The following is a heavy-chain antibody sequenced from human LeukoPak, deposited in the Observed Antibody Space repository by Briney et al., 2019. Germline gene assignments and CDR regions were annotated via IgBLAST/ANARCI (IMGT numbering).Heavy chain of an antibody. J-gene: IGHJ6*03. Sequence: ASVKVSCKASGYTFTSYGISWVRQAPGQGLEWMGWINTNTGNPTYAQGFTGRFVFSLDTSVSTAYLQISSLKAEDTAVYYCASSDHFDWLSVHMDVWGKGTTVTVSS. CDR2: INTNTGNP. V-gene: IGHV7-4-1*02. CDR3: ASSDHFDWLSVHMDV. CDR1: GYTFTSYG. D-gene: IGHD3-9*01.